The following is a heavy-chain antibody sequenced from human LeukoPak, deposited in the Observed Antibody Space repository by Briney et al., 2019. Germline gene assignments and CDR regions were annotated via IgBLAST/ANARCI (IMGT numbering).Heavy chain of an antibody. CDR1: GFTFSSYA. J-gene: IGHJ4*02. Sequence: PGRSLRLSCAASGFTFSSYAMHWVRQAPGKGLEWVAVIWYDGSNKYYADSVKGRFTISRDNSKNTLYLQMNSLRAEDTAVYYCARDRSGPIDYWGQGTLVTVSS. CDR2: IWYDGSNK. CDR3: ARDRSGPIDY. V-gene: IGHV3-33*01.